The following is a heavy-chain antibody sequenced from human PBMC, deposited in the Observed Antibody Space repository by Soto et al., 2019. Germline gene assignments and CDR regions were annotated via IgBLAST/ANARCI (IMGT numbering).Heavy chain of an antibody. Sequence: QVQLQESGPGLVKPSGTLSLTCAVSGGSISSSNWWSWVRQPPGKGLEWIGEIYHSGSTNYNPSLKSRVTISVDKSKNQFSLKLSSVTAAETAVYYCARSPGGDSSIRYCDLWGRGTLVTVSS. CDR2: IYHSGST. V-gene: IGHV4-4*02. CDR1: GGSISSSNW. CDR3: ARSPGGDSSIRYCDL. J-gene: IGHJ2*01. D-gene: IGHD6-13*01.